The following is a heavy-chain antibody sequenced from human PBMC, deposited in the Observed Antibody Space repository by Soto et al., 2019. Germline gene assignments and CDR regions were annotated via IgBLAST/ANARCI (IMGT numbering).Heavy chain of an antibody. CDR2: ISAYDGNT. CDR3: ARHHPTLSTPYIDY. CDR1: GYTFSSFG. Sequence: ASVKVSCKASGYTFSSFGISWVRQAPGQGLEWMGWISAYDGNTNYAQRLQGRVTLTTDTSTNTVYMELRSLTSDYTAVYFCARHHPTLSTPYIDYWCQGPQVTVSS. J-gene: IGHJ4*02. V-gene: IGHV1-18*01. D-gene: IGHD2-21*01.